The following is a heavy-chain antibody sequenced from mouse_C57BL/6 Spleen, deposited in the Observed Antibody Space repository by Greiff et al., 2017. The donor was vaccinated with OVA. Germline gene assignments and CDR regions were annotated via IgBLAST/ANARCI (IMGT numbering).Heavy chain of an antibody. CDR3: ARPDSSGYQFAY. J-gene: IGHJ3*01. CDR1: GYTFTSYW. CDR2: IDPSDSYT. D-gene: IGHD3-2*02. V-gene: IGHV1-59*01. Sequence: QVQLKQPGAELVRPGTSVKLSCKASGYTFTSYWMHWVKQRPGQGLEWIGVIDPSDSYTNYNQKFKGKATLTVDTSSSTAYMQLSSLTSEDSAVYYCARPDSSGYQFAYWGQGTLVTVSA.